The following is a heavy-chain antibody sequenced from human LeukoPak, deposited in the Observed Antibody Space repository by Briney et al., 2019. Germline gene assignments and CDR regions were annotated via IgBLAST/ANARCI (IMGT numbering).Heavy chain of an antibody. CDR1: RGTFSSYA. Sequence: SVKVSCKASRGTFSSYAISWVRQAPGQGLEWMGRIIPIFGTANYAQKFQGRVTITTDESTSTAYMELSSLRPEDTAVYYCARGDFWSGNWFDPWGQGTLVTVSS. D-gene: IGHD3-3*01. CDR3: ARGDFWSGNWFDP. CDR2: IIPIFGTA. V-gene: IGHV1-69*05. J-gene: IGHJ5*02.